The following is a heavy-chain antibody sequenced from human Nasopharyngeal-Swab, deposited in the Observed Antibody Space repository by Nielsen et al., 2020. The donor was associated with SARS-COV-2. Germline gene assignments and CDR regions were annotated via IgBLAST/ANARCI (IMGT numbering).Heavy chain of an antibody. D-gene: IGHD2-2*01. CDR3: ARGGECSSTSCYMINYYYYMDV. CDR1: GYTFTSYA. V-gene: IGHV1-69*13. Sequence: SVKVSCKASGYTFTSYAISWVRQAPGQGLEWMGGIIPIFGTANYAQKFQGRVTITADESTSTAYMELSSLRSEDTAVYYCARGGECSSTSCYMINYYYYMDVWGKGTTVTVSS. J-gene: IGHJ6*03. CDR2: IIPIFGTA.